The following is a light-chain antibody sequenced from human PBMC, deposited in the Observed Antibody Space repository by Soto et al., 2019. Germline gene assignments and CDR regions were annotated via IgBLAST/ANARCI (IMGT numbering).Light chain of an antibody. Sequence: IVMTQSPATLSVSPGEGVTLSRRASQSVRSHLAWYQQKPGQPPRLLIYGASTRATGSPARFSGSGFGTEFTLTISSLQSEDFAVYYCQQYKNWPLFGQGTRLEIK. CDR3: QQYKNWPL. CDR1: QSVRSH. J-gene: IGKJ5*01. CDR2: GAS. V-gene: IGKV3-15*01.